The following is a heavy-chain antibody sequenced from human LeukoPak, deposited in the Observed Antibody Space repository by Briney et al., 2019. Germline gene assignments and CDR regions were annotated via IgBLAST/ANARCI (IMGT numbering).Heavy chain of an antibody. V-gene: IGHV3-33*08. J-gene: IGHJ4*02. D-gene: IGHD3-22*01. CDR3: ARDLYYYDSSGYSLLDY. CDR2: IWYDGSNK. CDR1: GFTFSDYY. Sequence: GGSLRLSCAASGFTFSDYYMSWIRQAPGKGLEWVAVIWYDGSNKYYADSVKGRFTISRDNSKNTLYLQMNSLRAEDTAVYYCARDLYYYDSSGYSLLDYWGQGTLVTVSS.